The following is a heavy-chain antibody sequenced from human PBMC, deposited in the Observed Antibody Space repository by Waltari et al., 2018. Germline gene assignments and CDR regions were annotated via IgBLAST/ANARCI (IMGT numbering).Heavy chain of an antibody. CDR2: IYYSGST. CDR1: GGSISSGGYY. CDR3: AAISSPFYYYYMDV. J-gene: IGHJ6*03. Sequence: QVQLQESGPGLVKPSQTLSLTCTVSGGSISSGGYYWSWIRQHPGKGLEWIGYIYYSGSTYYNPSLKSRVTISVDTSKNQFSLKLSSVTAADTAVYYCAAISSPFYYYYMDVWGKGTTVTVSS. V-gene: IGHV4-31*03. D-gene: IGHD2-15*01.